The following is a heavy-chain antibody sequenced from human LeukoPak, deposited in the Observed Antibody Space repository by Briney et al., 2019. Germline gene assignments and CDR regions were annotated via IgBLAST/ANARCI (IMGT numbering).Heavy chain of an antibody. CDR1: GYSISSGYY. CDR3: ARDLHIAVAGTLFDY. D-gene: IGHD6-19*01. J-gene: IGHJ4*02. CDR2: IYHSGST. V-gene: IGHV4-38-2*02. Sequence: ETLSLTCAVSGYSISSGYYWGWIRQPPGQGLEWIGSIYHSGSTYYNPSLKSRVTISVDTSKNQFSLKLSSVTAADTVVYYCARDLHIAVAGTLFDYWGQGTLVTVSS.